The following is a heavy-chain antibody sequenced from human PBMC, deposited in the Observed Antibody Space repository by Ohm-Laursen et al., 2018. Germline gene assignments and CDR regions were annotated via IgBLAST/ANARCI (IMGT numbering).Heavy chain of an antibody. J-gene: IGHJ6*02. Sequence: ETLSLTWAVSGYSISSGYYWGWIRQPPGKGLEWIGSIYHSGSTYYNPSLKSRVTISVDTSKNQFSLKLSSVTAADTAVYYCARDPRVYYYGMDVWGQGTTVTVSS. V-gene: IGHV4-38-2*02. CDR3: ARDPRVYYYGMDV. CDR1: GYSISSGYY. CDR2: IYHSGST.